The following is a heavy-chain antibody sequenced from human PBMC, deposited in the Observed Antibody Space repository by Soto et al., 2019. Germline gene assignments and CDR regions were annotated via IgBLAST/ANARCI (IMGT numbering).Heavy chain of an antibody. CDR3: AASIFYYGMDV. J-gene: IGHJ6*02. CDR1: GYTFTNYW. CDR2: IFPGDSDT. Sequence: VGSLKISCKGSGYTFTNYWIGWVRQMPGKGPEWMGIIFPGDSDTKYNPSFQGQVTISADKSITTTYLQWSSLKASDTAIYYCAASIFYYGMDVWGQGTTVTASS. V-gene: IGHV5-51*01.